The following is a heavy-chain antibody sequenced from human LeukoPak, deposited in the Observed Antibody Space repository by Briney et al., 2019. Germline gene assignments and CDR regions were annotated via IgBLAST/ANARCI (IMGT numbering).Heavy chain of an antibody. CDR2: INPSGGST. CDR3: ARSTSSGWPDY. V-gene: IGHV1-46*01. Sequence: ASVKVSCKASGYTFTSYYMHWVRRAPGQGLEWMGIINPSGGSTSYAQKFQGRVTMTRDTSTSTVCMELSSLRSEDTAVYYCARSTSSGWPDYWGQGTLVTVSS. CDR1: GYTFTSYY. J-gene: IGHJ4*02. D-gene: IGHD6-19*01.